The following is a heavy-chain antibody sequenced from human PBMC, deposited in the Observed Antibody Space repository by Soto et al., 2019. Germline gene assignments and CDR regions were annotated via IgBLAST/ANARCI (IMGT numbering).Heavy chain of an antibody. J-gene: IGHJ4*02. CDR3: ARGGVAVAGIDY. CDR1: GYTFTGYY. CDR2: INPNSGGT. Sequence: ASVKVSCKASGYTFTGYYMHWVRQAPGQGLEWMGCINPNSGGTNYAQKFQGWVTMTRDTSISTAYMELSRLRSDDTAVYYCARGGVAVAGIDYWGQGTLVTVSS. D-gene: IGHD6-19*01. V-gene: IGHV1-2*04.